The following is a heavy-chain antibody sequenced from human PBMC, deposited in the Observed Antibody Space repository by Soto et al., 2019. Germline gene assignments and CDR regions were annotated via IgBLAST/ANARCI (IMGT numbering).Heavy chain of an antibody. CDR3: ARDHYDSSGGGWFDP. CDR2: INPNSGGT. Sequence: ASVKGSCKASGYTFTGYYMHWVRQAPGQGLEWMGWINPNSGGTNYAQKFQGWVTMTRDTSISTAYMELSRLRSDDTAVYYCARDHYDSSGGGWFDPWGQGTLVTVSS. V-gene: IGHV1-2*04. J-gene: IGHJ5*02. CDR1: GYTFTGYY. D-gene: IGHD3-22*01.